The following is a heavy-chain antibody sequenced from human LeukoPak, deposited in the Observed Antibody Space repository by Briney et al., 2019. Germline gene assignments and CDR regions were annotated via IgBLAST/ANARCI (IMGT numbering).Heavy chain of an antibody. J-gene: IGHJ6*03. V-gene: IGHV3-30*02. CDR1: GFTFSSYG. D-gene: IGHD6-6*01. CDR2: IRYDGSNK. CDR3: AKDPRAARTYYYYYYMDV. Sequence: GGSLRLSCAASGFTFSSYGMHWVRQAPGKGLEWVAFIRYDGSNKYYADSVKGRFTISRDNSKNTLYLQMNSLRAEDTAVYYCAKDPRAARTYYYYYYMDVWGQGTTVTVSS.